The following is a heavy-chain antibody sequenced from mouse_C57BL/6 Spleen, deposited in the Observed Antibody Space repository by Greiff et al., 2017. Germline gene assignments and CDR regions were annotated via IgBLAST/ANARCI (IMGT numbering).Heavy chain of an antibody. CDR2: IYPGDGDT. D-gene: IGHD1-1*01. J-gene: IGHJ2*01. CDR1: GYAFSSSW. V-gene: IGHV1-82*01. Sequence: QVQLQQSGPELVKPGASVKISCKASGYAFSSSWMHWVKQRPGKGLEWIGRIYPGDGDTNYNGKFKGKATLTADRSSSTAYMQLSSLTSEDSAVYCCDRGHCPHYYDFDYWGQGTTLTVSS. CDR3: DRGHCPHYYDFDY.